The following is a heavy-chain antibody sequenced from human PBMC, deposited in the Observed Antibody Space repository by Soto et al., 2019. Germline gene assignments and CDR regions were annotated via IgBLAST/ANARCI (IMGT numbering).Heavy chain of an antibody. V-gene: IGHV1-69*13. D-gene: IGHD3-3*01. Sequence: GASVKVSCKASGGTFSSYAISWVRQAPGQGLEWMGGIIPIFGTANYAQKFQGRVTITADESTSTAYMELSSLRSEDTAVYYCAGYRFLEWLLSGWFDPWGQGTLVTVSS. CDR3: AGYRFLEWLLSGWFDP. J-gene: IGHJ5*02. CDR1: GGTFSSYA. CDR2: IIPIFGTA.